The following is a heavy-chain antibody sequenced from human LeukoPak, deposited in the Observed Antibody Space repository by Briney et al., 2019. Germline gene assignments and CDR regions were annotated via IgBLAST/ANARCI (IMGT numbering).Heavy chain of an antibody. J-gene: IGHJ4*02. D-gene: IGHD3-22*01. Sequence: PGGSLRLSCAASGFTFSSSDMHWVRQPTGKGLEWVSAIGTIGDTYYPGSVRGRFTISRDNSKNTLYLQMNSLRAEDTAVYYCAKDPTDFDSSGQTYFDYWGQGSLVTVSS. CDR1: GFTFSSSD. V-gene: IGHV3-13*01. CDR2: IGTIGDT. CDR3: AKDPTDFDSSGQTYFDY.